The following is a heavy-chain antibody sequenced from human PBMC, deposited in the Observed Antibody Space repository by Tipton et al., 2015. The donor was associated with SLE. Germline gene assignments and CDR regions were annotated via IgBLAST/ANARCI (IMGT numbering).Heavy chain of an antibody. CDR2: ISGGSGGIT. V-gene: IGHV3-23*01. D-gene: IGHD1-14*01. CDR1: GLTFSSYA. CDR3: ARDPTGDLAPGYFDL. J-gene: IGHJ4*02. Sequence: GSLRLSCAASGLTFSSYAMTWVRQAPGKGLEWVSSISGGSGGITYYEDSVQGRFTISRDNSKNTLYLQINSLRAEDTAIYYCARDPTGDLAPGYFDLWGQGTQVTVSP.